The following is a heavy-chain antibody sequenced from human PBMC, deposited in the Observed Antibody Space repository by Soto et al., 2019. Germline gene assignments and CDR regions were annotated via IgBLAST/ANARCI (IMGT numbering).Heavy chain of an antibody. V-gene: IGHV3-33*01. CDR3: ASALRAGFGESLFDY. CDR1: GFTFSSYG. CDR2: IWYDGSNK. J-gene: IGHJ4*02. D-gene: IGHD3-10*01. Sequence: QVQLVESGGGVVQPGRSLRLSCAASGFTFSSYGMHWVRQAPGKGLEWVAVIWYDGSNKYYADSVKGRFTISRDNSKNTLYLQMNSLRAEDTAVYYCASALRAGFGESLFDYWGQGTLVTVSS.